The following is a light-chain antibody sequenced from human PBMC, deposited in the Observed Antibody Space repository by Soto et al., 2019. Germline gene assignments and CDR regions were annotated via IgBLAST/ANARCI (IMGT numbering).Light chain of an antibody. Sequence: QAVVTQPPSASGTPGQRVTISCSGSSSNIGSNFVYWYQHLPGTAPKLLIYRNNQRPSGVPDRFSGSKSGTSASLAISGLRSEDEADYYCVAWDGSLSGWVFGGGTKVTVL. CDR2: RNN. J-gene: IGLJ3*02. CDR1: SSNIGSNF. CDR3: VAWDGSLSGWV. V-gene: IGLV1-47*01.